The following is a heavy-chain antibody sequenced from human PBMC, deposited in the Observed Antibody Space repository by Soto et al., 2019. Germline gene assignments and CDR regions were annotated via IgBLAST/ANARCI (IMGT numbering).Heavy chain of an antibody. CDR1: GFTFSSYG. D-gene: IGHD3-3*01. J-gene: IGHJ4*02. CDR3: AKVIRFLEWPDY. Sequence: GGSLRLSCAASGFTFSSYGMHWVRQAPGKGLEWVAVISYDGSNKYYADSVKGRFTISRDNSKNTLYLQMNSLRADDTAVYDCAKVIRFLEWPDYRGQGTLVTVSA. V-gene: IGHV3-30*18. CDR2: ISYDGSNK.